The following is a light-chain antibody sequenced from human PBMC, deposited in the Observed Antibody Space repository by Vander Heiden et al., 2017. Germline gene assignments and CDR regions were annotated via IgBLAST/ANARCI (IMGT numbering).Light chain of an antibody. V-gene: IGKV3-15*01. CDR1: QSVSSN. CDR2: GAS. CDR3: QQYNNWPQT. J-gene: IGKJ3*01. Sequence: EIVMTQSPATLSVSPGERATLSCRASQSVSSNLGWYQQKPGQAPRLLIYGASTRATGIPARFSGSGSGTELTLTISSLQSEDFAVYYCQQYNNWPQTFGHGTKVDIK.